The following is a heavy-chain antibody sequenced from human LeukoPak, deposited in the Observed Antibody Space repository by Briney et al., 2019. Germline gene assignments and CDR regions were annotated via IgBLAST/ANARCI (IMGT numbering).Heavy chain of an antibody. CDR3: ARTIFGVVITNDY. V-gene: IGHV1-18*01. CDR2: ISAYNGNT. CDR1: GYTFTSYG. D-gene: IGHD3-3*01. J-gene: IGHJ4*02. Sequence: ASVRVSCKASGYTFTSYGISWVRQAPGQGLEWMGWISAYNGNTNYAQILQGRVTMTTDTSTNTAYMELRSLRSDDTAVYYCARTIFGVVITNDYWGQGTLVTVSS.